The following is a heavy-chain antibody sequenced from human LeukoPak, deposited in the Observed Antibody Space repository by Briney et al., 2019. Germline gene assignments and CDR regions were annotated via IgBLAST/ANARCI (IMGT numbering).Heavy chain of an antibody. Sequence: GGSLRLSCAASGFTFSSYGMHWVRQAPGKGLEWVAFIRYDGSNKYYADSVKGRFTISRDNSKNTLYLQMNSLRAEDTAVYYCAKYVLARTAMVLYYFDYWGQGTLVTVSS. CDR1: GFTFSSYG. D-gene: IGHD5-18*01. CDR2: IRYDGSNK. V-gene: IGHV3-30*02. CDR3: AKYVLARTAMVLYYFDY. J-gene: IGHJ4*02.